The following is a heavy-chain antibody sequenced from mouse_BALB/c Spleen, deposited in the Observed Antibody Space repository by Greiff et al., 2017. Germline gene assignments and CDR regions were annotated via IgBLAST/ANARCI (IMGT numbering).Heavy chain of an antibody. CDR2: INPSNGRT. J-gene: IGHJ1*01. Sequence: QVQLQQPGAELVKPGASVKLSCKASGYTFTSYWMHWVKQRPGQGLEWIGEINPSNGRTNYNEKFKSKATLTVDKSSSTAYMQLSSLTSEDSAVYYCARWGMITTGGYFEVWGAGTTVTVSS. V-gene: IGHV1S81*02. CDR3: ARWGMITTGGYFEV. D-gene: IGHD2-4*01. CDR1: GYTFTSYW.